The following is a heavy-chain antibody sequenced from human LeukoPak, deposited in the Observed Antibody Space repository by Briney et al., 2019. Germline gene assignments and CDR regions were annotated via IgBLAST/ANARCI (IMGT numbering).Heavy chain of an antibody. CDR2: ISWNSGSI. V-gene: IGHV3-9*01. D-gene: IGHD5-18*01. J-gene: IGHJ4*02. CDR1: GFTFSSYA. CDR3: AKVDTAMMRGPNFDY. Sequence: GGSLRLSCAASGFTFSSYAMSWVRQAPGKGLEWVSGISWNSGSIGYADSVKGRFTISRDNAKNSLYLQMNSLRAEDTALYYCAKVDTAMMRGPNFDYWGQGTLVTVSS.